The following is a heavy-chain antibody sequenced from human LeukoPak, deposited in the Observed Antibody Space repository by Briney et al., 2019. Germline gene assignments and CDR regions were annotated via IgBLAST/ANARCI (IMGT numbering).Heavy chain of an antibody. J-gene: IGHJ1*01. CDR1: GFTFSDHY. CDR2: NRNKGNSYTT. D-gene: IGHD3-10*01. V-gene: IGHV3-72*01. CDR3: ARDSGH. Sequence: GGPLRLSCAASGFTFSDHYMDCLPQAPGKGLQWVGRNRNKGNSYTTEYAASVKGRFTISRDDSKKSMYLQMNSLKPEDTAVYYCARDSGHWGEGTLVTVSS.